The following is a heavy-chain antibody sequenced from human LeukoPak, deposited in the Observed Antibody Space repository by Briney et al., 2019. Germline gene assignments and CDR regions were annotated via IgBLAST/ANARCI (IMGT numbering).Heavy chain of an antibody. CDR3: ARGGPPGYYYDYYMDV. J-gene: IGHJ6*03. Sequence: TSETLSLTCTVSGGSISSYYWSWIRQTPGKGLEWIGYIYYSGSTNFNPSLKSRVTISVDTSKNQFSLKMSSVTAADTAVYFCARGGPPGYYYDYYMDVWGKGTTVTISS. CDR1: GGSISSYY. V-gene: IGHV4-59*01. CDR2: IYYSGST.